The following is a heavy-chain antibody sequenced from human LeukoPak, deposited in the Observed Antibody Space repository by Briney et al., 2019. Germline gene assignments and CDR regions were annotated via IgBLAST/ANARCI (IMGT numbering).Heavy chain of an antibody. J-gene: IGHJ4*02. D-gene: IGHD1-26*01. CDR3: AKDNTSKWELRNPFDY. V-gene: IGHV4-39*07. CDR1: GGSISSSSYY. Sequence: SETLSLTCTVSGGSISSSSYYWGWIRQPPGKGLEWIGSIYYSGSTYYNPSLKSRVTISVDTSKNQFSLKLSSVTAADTAVYYCAKDNTSKWELRNPFDYWGQGTLVTVSS. CDR2: IYYSGST.